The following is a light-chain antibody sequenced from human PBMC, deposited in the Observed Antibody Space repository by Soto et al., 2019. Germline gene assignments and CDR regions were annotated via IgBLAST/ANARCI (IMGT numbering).Light chain of an antibody. CDR2: EVT. CDR1: SSDIGSYNL. J-gene: IGLJ2*01. V-gene: IGLV2-23*02. CDR3: SSYADSGTFVG. Sequence: QSALAQPASVSGSPGQSITMSCTGSSSDIGSYNLVSWYQQHPGKAPKLIIYEVTKRPSGVSTRFSGSKSGNTASLTISGLQAEDEGEYYCSSYADSGTFVGFGGGTKVTVL.